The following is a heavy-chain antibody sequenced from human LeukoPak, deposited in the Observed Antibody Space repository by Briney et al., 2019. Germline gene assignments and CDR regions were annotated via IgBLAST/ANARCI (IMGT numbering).Heavy chain of an antibody. CDR1: GGSFSGYY. CDR3: ARLSSGWYYRLDY. Sequence: SETLSLTCAVYGGSFSGYYWSWIRQPPGKGLEWIGEINHSGSTNYNPSLKSRVTISVDTSKNQFSLKLSSVTAADTAVYYCARLSSGWYYRLDYWGQGTLVTVSS. V-gene: IGHV4-34*01. CDR2: INHSGST. J-gene: IGHJ4*02. D-gene: IGHD6-19*01.